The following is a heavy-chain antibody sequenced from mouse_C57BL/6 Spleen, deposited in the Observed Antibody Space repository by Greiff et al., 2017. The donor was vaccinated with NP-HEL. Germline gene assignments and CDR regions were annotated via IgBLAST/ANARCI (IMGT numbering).Heavy chain of an antibody. CDR3: AREEVLNYAMDY. CDR1: GYTFTDYN. Sequence: VQLQQSGPELVKPGASVKIPCKASGYTFTDYNMDWVKQSHGKSLEWIGDINPNNGGTIYNQKFKGKATLTVDKSSSTAYMELRSLTSEDTAVYYCAREEVLNYAMDYWGQGTSVTVSS. J-gene: IGHJ4*01. CDR2: INPNNGGT. V-gene: IGHV1-18*01.